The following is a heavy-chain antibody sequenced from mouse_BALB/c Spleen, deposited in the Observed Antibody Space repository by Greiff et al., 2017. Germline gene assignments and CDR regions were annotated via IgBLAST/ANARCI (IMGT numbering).Heavy chain of an antibody. J-gene: IGHJ2*01. CDR3: ARQGPYGPPVN. CDR2: ISSGGSYT. V-gene: IGHV5-6*01. D-gene: IGHD2-10*02. CDR1: GFTFSSYG. Sequence: EVQLVESGGDLVKPGGSLKLSCAASGFTFSSYGMSWVRQTPDKRLEWVATISSGGSYTYYPDSVKGRFTISRDNAKNTLYLQMSSLKSEDTAMYYCARQGPYGPPVNWGQGTTLTVSS.